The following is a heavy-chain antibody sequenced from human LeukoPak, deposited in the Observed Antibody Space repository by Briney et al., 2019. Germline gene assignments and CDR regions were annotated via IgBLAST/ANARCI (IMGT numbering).Heavy chain of an antibody. D-gene: IGHD2-15*01. J-gene: IGHJ4*02. Sequence: GGSLRLSCAASGFSFNSYAMSWVRQAPGKGLEWVSGISGSGTSTRYADSVRGRFTISRDKSKKTMYLQMNSLKAEDTAVYYCVKAYCSTGVCDSGNYFDSWGQGSLVTVSS. CDR3: VKAYCSTGVCDSGNYFDS. V-gene: IGHV3-23*01. CDR1: GFSFNSYA. CDR2: ISGSGTST.